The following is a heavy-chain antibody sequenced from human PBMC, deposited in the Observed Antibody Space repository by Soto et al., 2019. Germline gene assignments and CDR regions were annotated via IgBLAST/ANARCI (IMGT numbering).Heavy chain of an antibody. Sequence: QLQLQESGPGLVKPSETLSLTCTVSGGSISSSSYYWGWIRQPPGKGLEWIGSIYYSGSTYYNPSLKSRVTISVDTSKNLFSLKLSSVTAADTAVYYWASREAITGTTLEDYWGQGTLVTVSS. CDR1: GGSISSSSYY. CDR3: ASREAITGTTLEDY. D-gene: IGHD1-7*01. J-gene: IGHJ4*02. CDR2: IYYSGST. V-gene: IGHV4-39*01.